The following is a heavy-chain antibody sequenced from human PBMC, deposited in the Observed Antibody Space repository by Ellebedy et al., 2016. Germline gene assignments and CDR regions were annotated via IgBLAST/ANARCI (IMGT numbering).Heavy chain of an antibody. CDR2: IGSVDKT. D-gene: IGHD1-14*01. V-gene: IGHV3-23*01. CDR1: GFTFNIYA. Sequence: GGSLRLSCATSGFTFNIYAMTWVRQAPGKGLEWVSTIGSVDKTYYANSVKGRFTIFRDDSGSTLHLQMNNLRVEDTALYYCAKDHFNGNGIYDALDIWGQGTMVTVSS. J-gene: IGHJ3*02. CDR3: AKDHFNGNGIYDALDI.